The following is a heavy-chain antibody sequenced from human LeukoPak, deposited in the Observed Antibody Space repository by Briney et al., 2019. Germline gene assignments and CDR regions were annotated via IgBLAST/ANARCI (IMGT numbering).Heavy chain of an antibody. V-gene: IGHV3-23*01. CDR2: ISGSGGST. CDR3: ARDRGYYDSSGRGAFDI. D-gene: IGHD3-22*01. J-gene: IGHJ3*02. Sequence: TGGSLRLSCAASGFTFSSYAMSWVRQAPGKGLEWVSAISGSGGSTYYADSVKGRFTISRDNAQNSLYLQMNSLRAEDTAVYYCARDRGYYDSSGRGAFDIWGQGTMVTVSS. CDR1: GFTFSSYA.